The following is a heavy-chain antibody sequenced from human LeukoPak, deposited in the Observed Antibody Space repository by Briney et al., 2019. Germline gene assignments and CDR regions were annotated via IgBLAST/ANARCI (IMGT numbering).Heavy chain of an antibody. Sequence: GGSLRLSCAASGFTFSNTWMTWVRQTPGRGLEWVSAISGSGGSTYYADSVKGRFTISRDNSKNTLYLQMNSLRAEDTAVYYCAVDIAVAGKLADYWGQGTLVTVSS. J-gene: IGHJ4*02. V-gene: IGHV3-23*01. CDR2: ISGSGGST. D-gene: IGHD6-19*01. CDR1: GFTFSNTW. CDR3: AVDIAVAGKLADY.